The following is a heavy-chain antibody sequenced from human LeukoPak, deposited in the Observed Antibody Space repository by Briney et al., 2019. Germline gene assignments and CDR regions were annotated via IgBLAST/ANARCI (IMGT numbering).Heavy chain of an antibody. V-gene: IGHV3-7*01. D-gene: IGHD3-22*01. CDR1: GFTFSSYW. J-gene: IGHJ2*01. CDR3: ARALDYYDSSGYPFFDL. Sequence: GGSLRLSCAASGFTFSSYWMSWVRQAPGKGLEWVANIKQDGSEKYYVDSVKGRFTISRDNAKNSLYLQMNSLRAEDTAVYYCARALDYYDSSGYPFFDLWGRGTLVTVSS. CDR2: IKQDGSEK.